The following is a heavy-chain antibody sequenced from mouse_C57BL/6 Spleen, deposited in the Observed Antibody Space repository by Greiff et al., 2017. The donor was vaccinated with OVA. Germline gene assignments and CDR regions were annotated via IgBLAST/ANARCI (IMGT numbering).Heavy chain of an antibody. J-gene: IGHJ1*03. V-gene: IGHV1-53*01. D-gene: IGHD1-1*01. CDR3: ARDTHYYGSSSWYFDV. CDR2: INPSNGGT. CDR1: GYTFTSYW. Sequence: QVQLQQPGTELVKPGASVKLSCKASGYTFTSYWMHWVKQRPGQGLEWIGNINPSNGGTNYNEKFKSKATLTVDKSSSTAYMQLSSLTSEDSAVYYCARDTHYYGSSSWYFDVWGTGTTVTVSS.